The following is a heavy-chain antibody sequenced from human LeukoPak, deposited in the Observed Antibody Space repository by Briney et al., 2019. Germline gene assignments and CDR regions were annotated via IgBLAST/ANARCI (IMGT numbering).Heavy chain of an antibody. CDR1: GFTFSSYG. V-gene: IGHV3-23*01. J-gene: IGHJ4*02. Sequence: GGSLRLSCAASGFTFSSYGMSWVRQAPGKGLEWVSAINGGGSSTYYADSVKGRFTISRDNSKNTLYLQMNSLRAEDTAVYYCAKDRINYSMTRGYFDYWGQGTLVTVSS. D-gene: IGHD2-2*01. CDR2: INGGGSST. CDR3: AKDRINYSMTRGYFDY.